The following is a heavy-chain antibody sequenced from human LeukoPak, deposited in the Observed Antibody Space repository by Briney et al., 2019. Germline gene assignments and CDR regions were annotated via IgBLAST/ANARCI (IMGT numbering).Heavy chain of an antibody. V-gene: IGHV3-9*01. CDR2: ISWNSGSI. D-gene: IGHD6-13*01. CDR3: AKDAYSSSWYEGYFDY. Sequence: GGSLRLSCAASGLTFNDYAMHWVRQAPGKGLEWVSGISWNSGSIGYADSVKGRFTISRDNAKNSLYLQMNSLRAEDTALYYCAKDAYSSSWYEGYFDYWGQGTLVTVSS. CDR1: GLTFNDYA. J-gene: IGHJ4*02.